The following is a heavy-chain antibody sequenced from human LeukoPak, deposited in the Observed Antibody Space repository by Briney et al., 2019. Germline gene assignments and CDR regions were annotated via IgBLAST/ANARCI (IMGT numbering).Heavy chain of an antibody. V-gene: IGHV1-2*02. J-gene: IGHJ3*02. CDR3: AKDRARVGTMVDAFDM. Sequence: ASVKVSCKASVYTFTGHYMHWVRQAPGQALEWIGWINPNSCGTNYSQKFQGRVTMTSDLSISTAYTELSTLRSDDTAVYYCAKDRARVGTMVDAFDMWGQGTMVTVSS. D-gene: IGHD1-1*01. CDR2: INPNSCGT. CDR1: VYTFTGHY.